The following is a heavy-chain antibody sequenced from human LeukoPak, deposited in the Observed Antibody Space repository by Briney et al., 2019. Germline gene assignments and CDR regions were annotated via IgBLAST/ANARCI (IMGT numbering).Heavy chain of an antibody. D-gene: IGHD2-15*01. J-gene: IGHJ4*02. CDR2: IWYDGSNK. V-gene: IGHV3-33*01. Sequence: GGSLRLSCAASGFTFSSYGMHWVHQAPGKGLEWVAVIWYDGSNKYYADSVKGRFTISRDNSKNTLYLQMNSLRAEDTAVYYCARAPGYCSGGSCYSLLDYWGQGTLVTVSS. CDR3: ARAPGYCSGGSCYSLLDY. CDR1: GFTFSSYG.